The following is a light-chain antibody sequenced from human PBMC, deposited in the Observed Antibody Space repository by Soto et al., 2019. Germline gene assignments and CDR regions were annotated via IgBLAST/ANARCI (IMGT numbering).Light chain of an antibody. CDR1: SSDIGGYIY. CDR3: SSYSSANTVI. V-gene: IGLV2-14*01. CDR2: EVS. Sequence: QSVLTQPASVSASPGQSITISCTGTSSDIGGYIYVSWYQHHPGKAPRLMIYEVSSRPSGVSNRFSGSKSGNTASLTISGLQAEDEAQYYRSSYSSANTVIFGGGTQLNVL. J-gene: IGLJ2*01.